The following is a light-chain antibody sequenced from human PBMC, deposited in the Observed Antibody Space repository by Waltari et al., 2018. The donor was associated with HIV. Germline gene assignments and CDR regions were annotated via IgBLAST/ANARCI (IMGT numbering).Light chain of an antibody. CDR3: AAWDDSLNGVV. J-gene: IGLJ2*01. CDR1: SANTGSNT. V-gene: IGLV1-44*01. CDR2: SNT. Sequence: QSVLPQPPSASGTPGQRVTISCSGSSANTGSNTVNWYQPLPGTAPKLLIYSNTQRPSGVPDRFSGSKSGTSASLAISGLQSEDEADYYCAAWDDSLNGVVFGGGTKLTVL.